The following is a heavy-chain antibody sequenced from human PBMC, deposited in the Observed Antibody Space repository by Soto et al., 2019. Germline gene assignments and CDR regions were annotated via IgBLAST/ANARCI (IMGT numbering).Heavy chain of an antibody. J-gene: IGHJ3*02. CDR3: ARDRIFGVVIDAFDI. V-gene: IGHV4-59*01. Sequence: SETLSLTCTVSGGSISSYYWSWIRQPPGKGLEWIGYIYYSGGTNYNPSLKSRVTISVDTSKNQFSLKLSSVTAADTAVYYCARDRIFGVVIDAFDIWGQGTMVTVSS. CDR2: IYYSGGT. D-gene: IGHD3-3*02. CDR1: GGSISSYY.